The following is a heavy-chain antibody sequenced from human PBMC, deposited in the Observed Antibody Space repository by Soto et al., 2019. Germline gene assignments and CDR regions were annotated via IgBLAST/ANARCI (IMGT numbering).Heavy chain of an antibody. V-gene: IGHV3-20*01. CDR2: INWNGRST. J-gene: IGHJ3*02. D-gene: IGHD2-15*01. CDR3: AGVLVADTFLGNDAFDI. Sequence: EVQLVESGGGVVRPGGSLRLSCAASGFTFDDYGMSWVRQAPGKGLEWVSGINWNGRSTGYADSVKGRFTISRDNAKNSLYLQMNSLGAEYTAWYHCAGVLVADTFLGNDAFDIWGQGTMVTVSS. CDR1: GFTFDDYG.